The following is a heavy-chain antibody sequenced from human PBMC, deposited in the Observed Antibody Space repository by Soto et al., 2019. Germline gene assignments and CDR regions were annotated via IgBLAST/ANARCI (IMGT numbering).Heavy chain of an antibody. V-gene: IGHV3-30*03. Sequence: QVQLVESGGGVVQPGRSLRLSCAAFGSTFISYGMHWVRQPPGKGLEWVAVISYDGSNKYYADSVKGRFTISRDNSKNTLYLQMNSLRAEDTAVYYCAIYSSGWYPLDYWGQGTLVTVSS. CDR1: GSTFISYG. J-gene: IGHJ4*02. CDR3: AIYSSGWYPLDY. D-gene: IGHD6-19*01. CDR2: ISYDGSNK.